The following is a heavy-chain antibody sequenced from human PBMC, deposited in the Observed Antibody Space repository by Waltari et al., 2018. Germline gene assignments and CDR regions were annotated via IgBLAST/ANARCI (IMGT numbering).Heavy chain of an antibody. J-gene: IGHJ5*02. CDR3: ARESAPYYRPRWFDP. D-gene: IGHD4-4*01. CDR2: INHRGST. V-gene: IGHV4-34*01. CDR1: GGSFSGYY. Sequence: QVQLQQWGAGLLKPSENLSLTCAVYGGSFSGYYWSWIRQPPGKGLEWIGEINHRGSTNSNPSLKRRCTISVDTSNNQFSLKLSSVTAAYTAVYYCARESAPYYRPRWFDPWGQGTLVTVSS.